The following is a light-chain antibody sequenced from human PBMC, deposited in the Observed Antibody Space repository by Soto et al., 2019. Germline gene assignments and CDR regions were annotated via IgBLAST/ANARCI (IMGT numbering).Light chain of an antibody. CDR2: EVS. V-gene: IGLV2-8*01. CDR1: SSDVGGYNS. CDR3: SSYAGSTYV. J-gene: IGLJ1*01. Sequence: QSALTQPPSASGSPGQSVTISCTGTSSDVGGYNSVSWYQQHPGKAPKLMIYEVSKRPSGVPDCFSGSKSGNTASLTVSGLQAEDEADYYCSSYAGSTYVFGSGTKLTVL.